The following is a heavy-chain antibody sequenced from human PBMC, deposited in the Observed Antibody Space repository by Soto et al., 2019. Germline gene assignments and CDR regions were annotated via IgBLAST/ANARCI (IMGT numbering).Heavy chain of an antibody. CDR3: ARGRELISIFGVVIIEDFDY. CDR1: GFTFSSYG. Sequence: GGSLRLSCAASGFTFSSYGMHWVRQAPGKGLEWVAVIWYDGSNKYYADSVKGRFTISRDNSKNTLYLHMNSLRAEDTAVYYCARGRELISIFGVVIIEDFDYWGQGTLVTVSS. D-gene: IGHD3-3*01. J-gene: IGHJ4*02. CDR2: IWYDGSNK. V-gene: IGHV3-33*01.